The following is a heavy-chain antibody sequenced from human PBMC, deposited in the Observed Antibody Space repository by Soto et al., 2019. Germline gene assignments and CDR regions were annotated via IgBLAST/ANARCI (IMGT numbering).Heavy chain of an antibody. CDR2: IHPRDSDT. CDR1: GYIFTNYW. CDR3: ARSPVVSAIDYYGMDD. Sequence: VELVQSGAESKKPGESLTISCTGSGYIFTNYWIAWVRQMPGRGLEWMGIIHPRDSDTKYNPSFQDHVTISADKSITTAYLHWSAQKASDTALYYCARSPVVSAIDYYGMDDWGQGTTVTVSS. V-gene: IGHV5-51*01. J-gene: IGHJ6*02. D-gene: IGHD2-21*02.